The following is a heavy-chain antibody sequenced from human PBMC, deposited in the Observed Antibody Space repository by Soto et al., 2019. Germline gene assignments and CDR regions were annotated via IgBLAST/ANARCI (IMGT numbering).Heavy chain of an antibody. Sequence: PSETLSLTCAVSGGSMRSGEYYWSWIRQPPGKGLEWIGYIYYSGSTYYNPSLKSRLTISVDSSKSQFSMELSSVTAADTAVYYCARVGADGYNLDYWGQGATVTVSS. CDR2: IYYSGST. J-gene: IGHJ4*02. D-gene: IGHD5-12*01. CDR1: GGSMRSGEYY. CDR3: ARVGADGYNLDY. V-gene: IGHV4-30-4*01.